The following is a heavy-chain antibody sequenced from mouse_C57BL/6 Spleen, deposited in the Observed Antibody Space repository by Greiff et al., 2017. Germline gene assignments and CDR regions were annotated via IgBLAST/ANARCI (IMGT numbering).Heavy chain of an antibody. J-gene: IGHJ4*01. CDR3: TTRGSGGAMDY. CDR2: IDPENGDT. CDR1: GFNIKDDY. Sequence: DVKLQESGAELVRPGASVKLSCTASGFNIKDDYMHWVKQRPEQGLEWIGWIDPENGDTEYASKFQGKATITADTSSNTAYLQLSSLTSEDTAVYYCTTRGSGGAMDYWGQGTSVTVSS. V-gene: IGHV14-4*01.